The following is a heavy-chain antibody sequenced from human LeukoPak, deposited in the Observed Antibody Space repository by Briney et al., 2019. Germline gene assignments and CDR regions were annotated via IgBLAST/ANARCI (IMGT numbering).Heavy chain of an antibody. J-gene: IGHJ4*02. CDR2: IRQDGREK. V-gene: IGHV3-7*03. Sequence: PGGSLRLSCAASPGITFSDYWMNWVRQAPGKGLEWVAIIRQDGREKLYLDSVKGRFTTSRDNAKSSVYLQINSLRAEDTAVYYCVGGIGWQPDYWGQGTLVTVSS. D-gene: IGHD6-19*01. CDR3: VGGIGWQPDY. CDR1: PGITFSDYW.